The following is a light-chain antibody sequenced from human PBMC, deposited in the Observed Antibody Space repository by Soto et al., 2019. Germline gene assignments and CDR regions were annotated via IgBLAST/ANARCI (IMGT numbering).Light chain of an antibody. CDR2: GGS. CDR1: HIVRSTY. J-gene: IGKJ4*01. Sequence: EIVWTKPPGPRSFSPGEVDTLSGRASHIVRSTYLAWFQQKPGQAPRLLINGGSTRATGIPDRFSGSGSGTDFTLNIRGLEPKDFALYYCQQYDITPPNTFGGGTKVEV. CDR3: QQYDITPPNT. V-gene: IGKV3-20*01.